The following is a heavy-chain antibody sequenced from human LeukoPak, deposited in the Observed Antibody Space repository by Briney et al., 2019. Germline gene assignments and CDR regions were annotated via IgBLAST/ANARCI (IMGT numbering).Heavy chain of an antibody. CDR2: ISSSGSTI. D-gene: IGHD6-13*01. CDR1: GFTVSSNS. Sequence: GGSLRLSCTVSGFTVSSNSMSWVRQAPGKGLEWVSYISSSGSTIYYADSVKGRFTISRDNAKNSLYLQMNSLRAEDTAVYYCARVQQLDWFDPWGQGTLVTVSS. CDR3: ARVQQLDWFDP. V-gene: IGHV3-11*04. J-gene: IGHJ5*02.